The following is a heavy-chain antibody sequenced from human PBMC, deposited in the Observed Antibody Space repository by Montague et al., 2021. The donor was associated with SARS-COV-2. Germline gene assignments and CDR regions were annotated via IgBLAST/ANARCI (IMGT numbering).Heavy chain of an antibody. CDR2: IYNSGTT. Sequence: SETLSLTCTVSGDSTSCPNCSWVWLRPAPGQGLDWIGTIYNSGTTYYNPSLKSRLTISIDTSKNPFSLKLTSVTAADTAVYYCASHRNYGDHSLDNWVHPWGQGTLVTVSS. J-gene: IGHJ5*02. V-gene: IGHV4-39*02. CDR3: ASHRNYGDHSLDNWVHP. D-gene: IGHD4-17*01. CDR1: GDSTSCPNCS.